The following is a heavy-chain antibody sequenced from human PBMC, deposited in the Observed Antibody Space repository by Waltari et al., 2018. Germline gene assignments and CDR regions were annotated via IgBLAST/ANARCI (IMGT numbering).Heavy chain of an antibody. J-gene: IGHJ5*02. CDR2: FDPEDGET. CDR1: GYTLTELS. CDR3: ATTLSGQGAWFDP. D-gene: IGHD1-26*01. Sequence: QVQPVQSGAEVQKPGASVKVSCWVSGYTLTELSMHWVRQAPGKGLEWMGGFDPEDGETIYAQKYQGRVTMTEDTSTDTANMELSSLRSEDTAVYYCATTLSGQGAWFDPWGQGTLVTVSS. V-gene: IGHV1-24*01.